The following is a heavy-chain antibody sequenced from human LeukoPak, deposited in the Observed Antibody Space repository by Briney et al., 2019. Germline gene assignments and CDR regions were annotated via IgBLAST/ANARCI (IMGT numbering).Heavy chain of an antibody. CDR3: ASDGRGIKIFGVVIIDYYYMDV. CDR2: INPNSGGT. V-gene: IGHV1-2*02. Sequence: ASVKVSCKASGYTFTGDYMHWVPQAPGQGLEWMGWINPNSGGTNYAQKFQGRVTMTRDTSISTAYMELSRLRSDDTPAYYCASDGRGIKIFGVVIIDYYYMDVWGKGTTVTVSS. J-gene: IGHJ6*03. CDR1: GYTFTGDY. D-gene: IGHD3-3*01.